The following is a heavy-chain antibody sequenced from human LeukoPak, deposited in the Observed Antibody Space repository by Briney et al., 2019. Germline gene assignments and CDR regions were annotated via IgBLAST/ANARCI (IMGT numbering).Heavy chain of an antibody. CDR1: GFTFSDYY. J-gene: IGHJ3*02. Sequence: PGESLRLSCAASGFTFSDYYMSWIRQAPGKGLEWVSYISSSGSTIYYADSVKGRFTISRDNAKNSLYLQMNSLRAEDTAVYYCARPRLLGDAFDIWGQGTMVTVSS. D-gene: IGHD5-12*01. V-gene: IGHV3-11*04. CDR3: ARPRLLGDAFDI. CDR2: ISSSGSTI.